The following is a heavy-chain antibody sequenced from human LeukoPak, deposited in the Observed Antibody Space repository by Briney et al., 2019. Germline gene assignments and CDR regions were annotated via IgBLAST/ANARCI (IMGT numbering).Heavy chain of an antibody. J-gene: IGHJ3*02. V-gene: IGHV4-59*01. CDR3: VRGNYDNRGYSSAFVI. CDR1: GASLSSYY. D-gene: IGHD3-22*01. CDR2: IYYNGNT. Sequence: SGTLSLTCTVSGASLSSYYLSWVRQPPGKRLEWIGFIYYNGNTNSNPSLKSRVTISADTSKNQFSLKLTSVTAADTAVYYCVRGNYDNRGYSSAFVIWGEGALVSVSS.